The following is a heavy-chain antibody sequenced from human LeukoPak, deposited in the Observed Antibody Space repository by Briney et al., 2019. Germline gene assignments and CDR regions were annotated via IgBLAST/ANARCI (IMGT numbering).Heavy chain of an antibody. V-gene: IGHV4-4*07. J-gene: IGHJ3*02. CDR3: ATNHGYCSSTSCHDDAFDI. CDR1: GGSISSYY. Sequence: SETLSLTCTVSGGSISSYYWSWIRQPAGKGLEWLGRIYTSGSTNYNPSLKSRVTMSVDTSKNQFSLKLSSVTAADTAVYYCATNHGYCSSTSCHDDAFDIWGQGTMVTVSS. D-gene: IGHD2-2*01. CDR2: IYTSGST.